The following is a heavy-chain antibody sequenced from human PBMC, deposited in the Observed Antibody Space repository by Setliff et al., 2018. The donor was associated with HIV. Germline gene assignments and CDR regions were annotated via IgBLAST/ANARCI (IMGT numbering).Heavy chain of an antibody. CDR3: VSGVKLGIFDS. D-gene: IGHD7-27*01. J-gene: IGHJ4*02. V-gene: IGHV4-39*07. CDR2: AYAGGST. Sequence: ETLSLTCSFSGGSTGSSENYWGWIRQSPGKGLEWIGSAYAGGSTYYNPSLQSRITISVDMSQNHFSLGLTSVTAADTAVYHCVSGVKLGIFDSWGRGVLVTVSS. CDR1: GGSTGSSENY.